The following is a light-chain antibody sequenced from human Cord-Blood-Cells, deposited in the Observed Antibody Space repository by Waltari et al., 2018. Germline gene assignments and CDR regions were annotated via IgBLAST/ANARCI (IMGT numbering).Light chain of an antibody. Sequence: QSALTQPASVSGSPGQSITISCTGTSSAVGSYNLVSWYQQHPGKAPKLMIYEVSKRPSGVSNRFSGSKSGNTASLTISWLQAEDEADYYCCSYAGSRVFGGGTKLTVL. CDR3: CSYAGSRV. V-gene: IGLV2-23*02. J-gene: IGLJ3*02. CDR2: EVS. CDR1: SSAVGSYNL.